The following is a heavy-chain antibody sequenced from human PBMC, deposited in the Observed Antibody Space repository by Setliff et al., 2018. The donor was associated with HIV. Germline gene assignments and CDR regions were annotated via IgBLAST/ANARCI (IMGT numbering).Heavy chain of an antibody. D-gene: IGHD5-12*01. J-gene: IGHJ4*02. V-gene: IGHV1-69*06. CDR1: GGTFSSYA. Sequence: SVKVSCKASGGTFSSYAISWVRQAPGQGLEWMGGIIPIFGTANYAQKFEGRVTITADKSTSTAYMELSSLRSEDTAVYYCARESRDIVATSPLDYWGQGTLVTVSS. CDR2: IIPIFGTA. CDR3: ARESRDIVATSPLDY.